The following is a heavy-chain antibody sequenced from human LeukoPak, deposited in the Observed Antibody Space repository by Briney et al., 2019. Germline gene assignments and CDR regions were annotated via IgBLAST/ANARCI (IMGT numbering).Heavy chain of an antibody. D-gene: IGHD5-24*01. Sequence: ASVKVSCKASGGTFSSYAINWVRQATGQGLEWMGWMNPNSGNTGYAQKFQGRVTMTRNTSISTAYMELSSLRSEDTAVYYCALMALNGGKGIDYWGQGTLVTVSS. CDR3: ALMALNGGKGIDY. V-gene: IGHV1-8*02. CDR1: GGTFSSYA. J-gene: IGHJ4*02. CDR2: MNPNSGNT.